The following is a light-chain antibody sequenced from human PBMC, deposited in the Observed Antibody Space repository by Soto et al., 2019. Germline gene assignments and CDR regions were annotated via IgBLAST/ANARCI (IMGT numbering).Light chain of an antibody. CDR2: AAS. V-gene: IGKV1-12*01. J-gene: IGKJ2*01. CDR3: HQADSVPYT. Sequence: DIQMTQSPSSVSASVGDRVTITCRASQGIGSWLVWYQQKPGQAPILLIYAASNLKSGVPSRFSGSGSGTNFTLTISSLQPEDFATYFCHQADSVPYTFDQGTKLEIK. CDR1: QGIGSW.